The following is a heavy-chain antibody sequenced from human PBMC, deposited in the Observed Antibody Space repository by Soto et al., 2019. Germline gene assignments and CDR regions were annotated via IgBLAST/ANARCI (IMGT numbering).Heavy chain of an antibody. J-gene: IGHJ4*02. CDR1: GFTFSSYS. CDR3: ARDRQIAARTAPCDY. D-gene: IGHD6-6*01. V-gene: IGHV3-21*01. Sequence: GGSLRLSCAASGFTFSSYSMNWVRQAPGKGLEWVSSISSSSSYIYYADSVKGRFTISRDNAKNSLYLQMNSLRAEDTAVYYCARDRQIAARTAPCDYWGQGTLVTVSS. CDR2: ISSSSSYI.